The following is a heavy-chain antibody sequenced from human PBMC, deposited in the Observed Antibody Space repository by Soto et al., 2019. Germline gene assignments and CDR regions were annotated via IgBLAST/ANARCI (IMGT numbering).Heavy chain of an antibody. Sequence: GGSLRLSCAASGFTFSGSAMHWVRQASGKGLEWVGRIRSKANSYATAYAASVKGRFTISRDDSKNTAYLQMNSLKTEDTAVYYCTTALTTGKNYWGQGTLVTVSS. V-gene: IGHV3-73*01. CDR1: GFTFSGSA. J-gene: IGHJ4*02. CDR3: TTALTTGKNY. D-gene: IGHD1-1*01. CDR2: IRSKANSYAT.